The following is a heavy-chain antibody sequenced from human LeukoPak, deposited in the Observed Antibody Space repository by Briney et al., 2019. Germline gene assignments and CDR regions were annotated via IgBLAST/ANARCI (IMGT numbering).Heavy chain of an antibody. CDR3: ASYPSAYYYDSSGYYSN. CDR1: GGSISSSSYY. J-gene: IGHJ4*02. V-gene: IGHV4-39*01. Sequence: PSETLSLXCTVSGGSISSSSYYWGWIRQPPGKGLEWIGSIYYSGSTYYNPSLKSRVTISVDTSKNQFSLKLSSVTAADTAVYYCASYPSAYYYDSSGYYSNWGQGTLVTVSS. CDR2: IYYSGST. D-gene: IGHD3-22*01.